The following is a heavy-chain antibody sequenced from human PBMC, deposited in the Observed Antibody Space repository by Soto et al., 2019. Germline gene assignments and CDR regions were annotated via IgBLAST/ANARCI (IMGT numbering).Heavy chain of an antibody. V-gene: IGHV1-8*01. CDR2: MNPNSGKT. J-gene: IGHJ5*02. CDR1: GYTFGNND. CDR3: ARMATSGTLNWFDP. Sequence: ASVKVSCKASGYTFGNNDISWVRQATGQGLEWTGWMNPNSGKTGYAQKFQGRITMTRDTSMSTAYLELSSLRSDDTAIYYCARMATSGTLNWFDPWCQGTLVTV.